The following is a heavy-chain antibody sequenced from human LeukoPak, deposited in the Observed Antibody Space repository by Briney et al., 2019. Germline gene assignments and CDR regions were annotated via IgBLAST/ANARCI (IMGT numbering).Heavy chain of an antibody. Sequence: GESLKISCECFGNRFSSYWVAWVRQTPGKVLECMEIIHLADSETRYSPTFQGRVTFSADKSSATALLQWTSLRASDTAMYYCARLAYNDFWSRPHDAFDIWGQGTMVTVSS. D-gene: IGHD3-3*01. CDR2: IHLADSET. CDR3: ARLAYNDFWSRPHDAFDI. CDR1: GNRFSSYW. V-gene: IGHV5-51*01. J-gene: IGHJ3*02.